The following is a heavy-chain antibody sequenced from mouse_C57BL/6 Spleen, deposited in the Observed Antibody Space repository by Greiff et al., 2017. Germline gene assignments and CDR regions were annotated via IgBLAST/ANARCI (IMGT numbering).Heavy chain of an antibody. CDR1: GYTFTSYW. D-gene: IGHD2-1*01. CDR3: ARGNGNYYWYFDV. J-gene: IGHJ1*03. CDR2: IDPSDSYT. V-gene: IGHV1-50*01. Sequence: QVQLQQSGAELVKPGASVKLSCKASGYTFTSYWMQWVKQRPGQGLEWIGEIDPSDSYTNYNQKFKGKATLTVDTSSSTAYMQLSSLTSEDSAVYYCARGNGNYYWYFDVWGTGTTVTVSS.